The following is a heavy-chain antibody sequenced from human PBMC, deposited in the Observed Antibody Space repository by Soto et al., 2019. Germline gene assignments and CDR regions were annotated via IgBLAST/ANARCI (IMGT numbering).Heavy chain of an antibody. CDR3: AKDHLRGVLGVITYYYGMEV. D-gene: IGHD3-10*01. CDR1: GFTFSSYG. CDR2: ISYDGSNK. Sequence: QVQLVESGGGVVQPGRSLRLSCAASGFTFSSYGMHWVRQAPGKGLEWVAVISYDGSNKYYADSVKGRFTISRDNSKNALYLQMNSLRDEDTAVYYCAKDHLRGVLGVITYYYGMEVWGQGTKVTV. V-gene: IGHV3-30*18. J-gene: IGHJ6*02.